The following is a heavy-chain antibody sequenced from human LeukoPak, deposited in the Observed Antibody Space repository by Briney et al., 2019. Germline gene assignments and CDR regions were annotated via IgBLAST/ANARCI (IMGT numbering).Heavy chain of an antibody. V-gene: IGHV4-38-2*02. Sequence: PSETLSLTCTVSGYSISSGYYWGWIRQPPGKGLEWIGSIYHSGSTYYNPSLKSRVTISVDTSKNQFSLKLSSVTAADTAVYYCARPTRDAFDIWGQGTMFTVSS. J-gene: IGHJ3*02. CDR2: IYHSGST. CDR1: GYSISSGYY. CDR3: ARPTRDAFDI.